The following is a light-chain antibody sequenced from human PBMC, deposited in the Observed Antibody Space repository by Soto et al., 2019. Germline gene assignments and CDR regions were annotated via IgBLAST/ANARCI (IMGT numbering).Light chain of an antibody. V-gene: IGLV1-40*01. CDR2: ENN. CDR1: SSNIGAGYE. CDR3: QAYDSSLSGYV. J-gene: IGLJ1*01. Sequence: QSVLTQPPSVSGAPGKRVTISGTGSSSNIGAGYEAHWYQQVPGTAPKLLIYENNNRPSGVPDRFSGSKSGTSASLAITGLQAEDEAEYYCQAYDSSLSGYVFGTGTKLTVL.